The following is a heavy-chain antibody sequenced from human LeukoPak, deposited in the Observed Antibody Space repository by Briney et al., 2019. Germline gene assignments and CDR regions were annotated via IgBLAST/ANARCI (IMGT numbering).Heavy chain of an antibody. CDR2: IYHSGST. V-gene: IGHV4-30-2*01. CDR3: ARAIYSGYDEGVSFFDY. Sequence: SQTLSLTCAVSGGSISSGGYSWSWIRQPPGKGLEWIGYIYHSGSTYYNPSLMSRVTISVDRSKNQFSLKLSSVTAADTAVYYCARAIYSGYDEGVSFFDYWGQGTLVTVSS. CDR1: GGSISSGGYS. J-gene: IGHJ4*02. D-gene: IGHD5-12*01.